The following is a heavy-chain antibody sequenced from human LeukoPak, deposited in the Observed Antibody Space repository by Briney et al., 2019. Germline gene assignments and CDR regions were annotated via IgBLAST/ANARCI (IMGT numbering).Heavy chain of an antibody. Sequence: GGSLRISCAASGFALSSHWMTWVRQVPGRGPEWVANVNRDGSETYYLDSVKGRFTISKDNAKNSLYLQMNSLRAEDTALYHCARNNGMDVWGQGTTVIVSS. J-gene: IGHJ6*02. CDR2: VNRDGSET. V-gene: IGHV3-7*03. CDR1: GFALSSHW. CDR3: ARNNGMDV.